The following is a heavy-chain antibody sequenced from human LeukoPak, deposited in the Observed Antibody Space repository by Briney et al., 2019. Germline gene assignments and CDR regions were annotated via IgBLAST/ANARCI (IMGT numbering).Heavy chain of an antibody. CDR1: GFTFSILA. D-gene: IGHD2-15*01. J-gene: IGHJ1*01. Sequence: PGGSLRLSCAASGFTFSILAMNWVRQAPGKGLEWVSAISGDGGSTYYADFVKGRFTISRDKSKNTLSLQMNSLRAEDTAVYYCAQQVGYCSSGSCYFTYWGQGTLVTVSS. CDR3: AQQVGYCSSGSCYFTY. V-gene: IGHV3-23*01. CDR2: ISGDGGST.